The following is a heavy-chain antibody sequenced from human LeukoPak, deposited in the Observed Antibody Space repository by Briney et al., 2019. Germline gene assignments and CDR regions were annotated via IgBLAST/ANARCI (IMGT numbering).Heavy chain of an antibody. Sequence: TSETLSLTCAVSGYSISNDYYWGWVRQPPGKGLEWIGNIYHSGSTYKSPSLKSRLTMSLDTSKNQFSLKLISVTAADTAMYYCARLSGAPVRHPIYHFDYWGQGTLVTVSS. CDR1: GYSISNDYY. CDR2: IYHSGST. CDR3: ARLSGAPVRHPIYHFDY. D-gene: IGHD2-2*02. J-gene: IGHJ4*02. V-gene: IGHV4-38-2*01.